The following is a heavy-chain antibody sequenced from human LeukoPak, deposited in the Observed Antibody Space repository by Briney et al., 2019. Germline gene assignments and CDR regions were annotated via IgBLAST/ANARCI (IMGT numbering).Heavy chain of an antibody. J-gene: IGHJ4*02. CDR3: ARDRGYSYGPLGIDY. Sequence: GGSLRLSCAASGFTFSSYWMSWVRQAPGKGLEWVANIKQDGSEKYYVDSVKGRFTISRDNAKNSLYLQMNSLRAEDTAVYYCARDRGYSYGPLGIDYWGQGTLVTVSS. CDR2: IKQDGSEK. CDR1: GFTFSSYW. D-gene: IGHD5-18*01. V-gene: IGHV3-7*01.